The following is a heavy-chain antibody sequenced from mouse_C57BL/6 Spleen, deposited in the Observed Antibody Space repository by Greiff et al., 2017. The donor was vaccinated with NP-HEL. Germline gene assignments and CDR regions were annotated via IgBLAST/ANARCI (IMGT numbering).Heavy chain of an antibody. J-gene: IGHJ2*01. V-gene: IGHV5-4*03. CDR2: ISDGGSYT. CDR3: ARADWDLYYFVY. D-gene: IGHD4-1*01. CDR1: GFTFSSYA. Sequence: EVKLEESGGGLVKPGGSLKLSCAASGFTFSSYAMSWVRQTPEKRLEWVATISDGGSYTYYPDNVKGRFTISRDNAKNNLYLQMSHLKSEDTAMYYCARADWDLYYFVYWGQGTTLTVSS.